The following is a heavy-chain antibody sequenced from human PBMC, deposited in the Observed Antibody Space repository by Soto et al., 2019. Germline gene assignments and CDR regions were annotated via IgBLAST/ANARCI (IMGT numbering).Heavy chain of an antibody. D-gene: IGHD2-2*01. V-gene: IGHV4-31*03. J-gene: IGHJ4*02. CDR2: IYYSGST. Sequence: KTSETLSLTCTVSGGSISSGGYYWSWIRQHPGKGLEWIGYIYYSGSTYYNPSLKSRVTISVDTSKNQFSLKLSSVTAADTAVYYCARGLVVPAAGPIHFDYWGQGTLVTVSS. CDR3: ARGLVVPAAGPIHFDY. CDR1: GGSISSGGYY.